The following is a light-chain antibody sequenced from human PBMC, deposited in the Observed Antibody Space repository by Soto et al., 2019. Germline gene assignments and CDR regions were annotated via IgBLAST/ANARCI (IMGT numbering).Light chain of an antibody. CDR1: SSDVGGSNY. J-gene: IGLJ2*01. CDR2: DVS. V-gene: IGLV2-14*01. Sequence: QSALTQPASVSGSPGQSITISCTGNSSDVGGSNYVSWYQQHPGKAPKLMIYDVSNRPSGVSNRFSGSKSGNTASLTISGLQAEDEADYYCSSYTSSNTLVFGGGTKLTVL. CDR3: SSYTSSNTLV.